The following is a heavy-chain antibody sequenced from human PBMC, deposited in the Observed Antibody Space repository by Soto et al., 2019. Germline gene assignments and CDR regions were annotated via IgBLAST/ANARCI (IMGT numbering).Heavy chain of an antibody. CDR1: GFTFSSYA. J-gene: IGHJ6*03. V-gene: IGHV3-23*01. CDR3: AKGVRLGSDEGSGSYYYYYMDV. CDR2: ISGSGGST. Sequence: GGSLRLSCAASGFTFSSYAMSWVRQAPGKGLEWVSAISGSGGSTYYADSVKGRFTISRDNSKNTLYLQMNSLRAEDTAVYYCAKGVRLGSDEGSGSYYYYYMDVWGKGTTVTVSS. D-gene: IGHD3-10*01.